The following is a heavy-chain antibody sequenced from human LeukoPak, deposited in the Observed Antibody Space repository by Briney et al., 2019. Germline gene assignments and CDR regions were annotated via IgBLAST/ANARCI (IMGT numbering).Heavy chain of an antibody. J-gene: IGHJ4*02. CDR2: TRPDGSFT. CDR1: GFTLSNYW. Sequence: GGSLRLSCAASGFTLSNYWMYWVRQAPGQGLEWVSRTRPDGSFTTYADSVQGRFSISRDIAKNTLYLQMNTPRAEDTAVYYCARDLRASDHWGQGTLVTVSS. V-gene: IGHV3-74*01. CDR3: ARDLRASDH.